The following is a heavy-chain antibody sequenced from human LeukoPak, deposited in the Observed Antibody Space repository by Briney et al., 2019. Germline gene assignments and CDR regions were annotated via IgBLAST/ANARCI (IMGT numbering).Heavy chain of an antibody. D-gene: IGHD1-14*01. CDR1: GFSFSTST. V-gene: IGHV3-21*01. CDR2: IGKTSRDM. CDR3: VRGDNRDY. J-gene: IGHJ4*02. Sequence: GGSLRLSCAASGFSFSTSTMNWVCQAPGKGLEWISSIGKTSRDMYYADSVRGRFTISRDNAKNSLFLLMNSLRVEDTSVYCCVRGDNRDYWGQGTLVTVSS.